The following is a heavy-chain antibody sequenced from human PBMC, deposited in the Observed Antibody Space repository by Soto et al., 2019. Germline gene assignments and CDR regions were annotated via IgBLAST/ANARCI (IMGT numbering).Heavy chain of an antibody. CDR3: TTDRGKLVFDTTAGPRVEYSYYYYGMDV. Sequence: GGSLRLSCAASGFTFSNYDMSWVRQAPGKGLEWVSSISLSGGGTYYADSVKGRFRTSRDNSKNTLYLQMNSLRIEDTAVYYCTTDRGKLVFDTTAGPRVEYSYYYYGMDVWGQGTTVTVSS. CDR2: ISLSGGGT. CDR1: GFTFSNYD. J-gene: IGHJ6*02. V-gene: IGHV3-23*01. D-gene: IGHD1-1*01.